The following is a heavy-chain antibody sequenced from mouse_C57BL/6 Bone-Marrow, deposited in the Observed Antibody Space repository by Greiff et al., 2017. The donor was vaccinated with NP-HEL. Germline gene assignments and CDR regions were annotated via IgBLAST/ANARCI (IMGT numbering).Heavy chain of an antibody. V-gene: IGHV5-4*01. J-gene: IGHJ2*01. CDR3: ARDLVTTYYFDY. CDR1: GFTFSSYA. D-gene: IGHD2-2*01. Sequence: EVQLVESGGGLVKPGGSLKLSCAASGFTFSSYAMSWVRQTPEKRLEWVATISDGGSYTYYPDNVKGRFTISRDNAKNNLYLQMSHLKSEDTAMYYCARDLVTTYYFDYWGQGTTLTVSS. CDR2: ISDGGSYT.